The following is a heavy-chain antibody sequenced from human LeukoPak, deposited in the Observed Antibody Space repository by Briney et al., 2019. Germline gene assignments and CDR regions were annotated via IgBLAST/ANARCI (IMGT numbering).Heavy chain of an antibody. J-gene: IGHJ4*02. Sequence: PSETLSLTCTVSGGSISSSYYWNWIRQPPGKGLEWIGYIYYSGSTNYNPSLKSRVTISVDTSKNQFSLKLSSVTAADTAVYYCARDLEQQLDYWGQGTLVTVSS. D-gene: IGHD6-13*01. CDR3: ARDLEQQLDY. V-gene: IGHV4-59*12. CDR1: GGSISSSYY. CDR2: IYYSGST.